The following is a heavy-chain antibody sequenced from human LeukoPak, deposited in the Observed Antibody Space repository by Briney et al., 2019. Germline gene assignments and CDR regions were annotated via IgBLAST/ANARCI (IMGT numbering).Heavy chain of an antibody. CDR1: GGSISSYY. CDR2: IYYSGST. CDR3: ARAGYSSSPGRFDY. Sequence: SETLSLTCTVSGGSISSYYWSWIRQPPGKGLEYIGYIYYSGSTNYNPSLKSRVTISVDKSKNQFSLKLSSVTAADTAVYYCARAGYSSSPGRFDYWGQGTLVTVSS. V-gene: IGHV4-59*12. J-gene: IGHJ4*02. D-gene: IGHD6-13*01.